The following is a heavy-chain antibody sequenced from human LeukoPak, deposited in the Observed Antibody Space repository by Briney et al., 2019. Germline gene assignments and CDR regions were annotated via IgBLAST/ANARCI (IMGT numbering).Heavy chain of an antibody. CDR1: GYIFTGYY. Sequence: GASVKVSCRASGYIFTGYYIHWVRQAPGQGLEWVGWINPISHGTEYAQKFRGRVTVTSDSSISTSYMELHRLNSDDTAVYFCVRDVETWGQGTLVTVSS. CDR2: INPISHGT. CDR3: VRDVET. V-gene: IGHV1-2*02. J-gene: IGHJ4*02.